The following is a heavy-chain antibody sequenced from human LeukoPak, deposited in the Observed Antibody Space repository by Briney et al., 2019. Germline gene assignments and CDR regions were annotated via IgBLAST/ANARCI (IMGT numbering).Heavy chain of an antibody. J-gene: IGHJ3*02. CDR2: INPNSGGT. CDR1: GYTFTGYY. V-gene: IGHV1-2*02. Sequence: ASVKVSCKASGYTFTGYYMHWVRQAPGQVLAWMGWINPNSGGTNYAQKFQGRVTMTRDTSISTAYMELSRLRTDDTAVYYCAREYYDYVWGSYRYEEADALDIWGQGTMVTVSS. CDR3: AREYYDYVWGSYRYEEADALDI. D-gene: IGHD3-16*02.